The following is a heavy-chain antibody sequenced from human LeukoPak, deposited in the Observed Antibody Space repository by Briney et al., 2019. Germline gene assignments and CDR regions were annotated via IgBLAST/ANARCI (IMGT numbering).Heavy chain of an antibody. CDR2: ISAYNGNT. D-gene: IGHD3-22*01. V-gene: IGHV1-18*01. J-gene: IGHJ6*02. CDR1: GCTFTSYG. Sequence: ASVKVSCKASGCTFTSYGISWVRQAPGQGLEWMGWISAYNGNTNYAQKLQGRVTMTTDTSTSTAYMELRSLRSDDTAVYYCAREYYYDSSGYTYYYYGMDVWGQGTTVTVSS. CDR3: AREYYYDSSGYTYYYYGMDV.